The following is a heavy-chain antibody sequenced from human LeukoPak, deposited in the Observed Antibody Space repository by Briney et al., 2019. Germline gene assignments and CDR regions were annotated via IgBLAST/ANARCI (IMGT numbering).Heavy chain of an antibody. D-gene: IGHD3-22*01. CDR2: ISGSGVSK. V-gene: IGHV3-23*01. CDR1: GFTFNTYA. Sequence: GGSLRLSCAASGFTFNTYAMSWVRQAPGKGLEWVSDISGSGVSKYYADSVKGRFTISRDNSRNTLYVQMNSLRAEDTALYYCAKGRYYYDGSGYSLDYWGQGTLVTVSS. CDR3: AKGRYYYDGSGYSLDY. J-gene: IGHJ4*02.